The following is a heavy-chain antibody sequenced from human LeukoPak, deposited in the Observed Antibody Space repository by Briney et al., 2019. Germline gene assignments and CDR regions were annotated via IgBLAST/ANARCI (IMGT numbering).Heavy chain of an antibody. J-gene: IGHJ4*02. D-gene: IGHD1-26*01. CDR3: ARQGVVGATGFDF. CDR1: GGSIGEISYY. V-gene: IGHV4-39*01. CDR2: IYYSGTT. Sequence: SETLSLTCSVSGGSIGEISYYWGWIRQPPGKGLEWIGNIYYSGTTYNNPSLESRVVISVDTSRNQFSLKLTSVTATDTAVYYCARQGVVGATGFDFWGQGILVTVSS.